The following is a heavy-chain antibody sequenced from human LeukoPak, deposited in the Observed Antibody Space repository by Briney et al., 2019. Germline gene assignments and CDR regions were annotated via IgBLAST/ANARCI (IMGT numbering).Heavy chain of an antibody. CDR1: GFTFSDYY. CDR2: ISSSDTTI. CDR3: ARDQYGVKIDY. D-gene: IGHD4-17*01. J-gene: IGHJ4*02. Sequence: GGSLRLSCAASGFTFSDYYMSWIRQAPGKGLERVSYISSSDTTISYADSVKGRFTISRDNAKKSLYLQMNSLRAEDTAVYYCARDQYGVKIDYWGQGTLVTVSS. V-gene: IGHV3-11*04.